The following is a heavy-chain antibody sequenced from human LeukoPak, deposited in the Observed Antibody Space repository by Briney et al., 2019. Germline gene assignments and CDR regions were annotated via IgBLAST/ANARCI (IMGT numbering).Heavy chain of an antibody. V-gene: IGHV3-74*01. D-gene: IGHD2-15*01. CDR3: AREVCSGGSCYSDY. CDR2: INSDGSST. CDR1: GFTFSGYW. Sequence: GGSLRLSCAASGFTFSGYWMHWVRQAPGKGLVWVSRINSDGSSTSYADSVKGRFTISRDNAKNTLYLQMNSLRAEDTAVYYCAREVCSGGSCYSDYSGQGTLVTVSS. J-gene: IGHJ4*02.